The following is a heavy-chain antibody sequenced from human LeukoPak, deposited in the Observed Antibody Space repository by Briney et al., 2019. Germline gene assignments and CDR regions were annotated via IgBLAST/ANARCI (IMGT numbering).Heavy chain of an antibody. D-gene: IGHD1-26*01. V-gene: IGHV3-23*01. Sequence: GGSLRLSCAASELTSSTSWMNWVRQAPGKGLEWVSTISGGGGSTYYADSVKGRFTISRDNSKNTLYLQVNSLRAEDTAVYYCAKGGKWDVTPFDYWGQGTLVTVSS. CDR2: ISGGGGST. CDR3: AKGGKWDVTPFDY. J-gene: IGHJ4*02. CDR1: ELTSSTSW.